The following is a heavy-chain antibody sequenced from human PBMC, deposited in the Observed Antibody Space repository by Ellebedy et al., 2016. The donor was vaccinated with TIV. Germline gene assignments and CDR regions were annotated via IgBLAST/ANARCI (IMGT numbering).Heavy chain of an antibody. D-gene: IGHD6-13*01. J-gene: IGHJ4*02. V-gene: IGHV5-51*01. CDR2: IYPGDSNT. CDR3: ARYRSIAAGDFDY. Sequence: GESLKISCKGSGYSFTNYWIGWVRQMPGKGLEWMGIIYPGDSNTRYSPSFQGQVTISADKSISTAYLQWSSLKASDTAMYYCARYRSIAAGDFDYWGQGTLVTVSS. CDR1: GYSFTNYW.